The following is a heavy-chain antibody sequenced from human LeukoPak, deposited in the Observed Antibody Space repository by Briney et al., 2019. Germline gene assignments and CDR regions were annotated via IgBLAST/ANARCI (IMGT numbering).Heavy chain of an antibody. CDR3: ARGRLRWTAEYFQH. D-gene: IGHD4-23*01. CDR1: GFTFSSYW. V-gene: IGHV3-7*01. J-gene: IGHJ1*01. CDR2: IKQDGSEK. Sequence: GGSLRLSCAASGFTFSSYWMSWVRQAPGKGLEWGANIKQDGSEKYYVDSVKGRFTISRDNAKNSLYLQMNSLRAEDTAVYYCARGRLRWTAEYFQHWGQGTLVTVSS.